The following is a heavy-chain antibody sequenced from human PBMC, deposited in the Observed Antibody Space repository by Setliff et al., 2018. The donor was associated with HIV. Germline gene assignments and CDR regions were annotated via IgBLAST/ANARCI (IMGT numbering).Heavy chain of an antibody. CDR2: VTHSGRT. D-gene: IGHD6-19*01. CDR1: GGSFSSYY. J-gene: IGHJ4*02. Sequence: SETLSLTCAVYGGSFSSYYWSWIRQPPGKGLEWIGEVTHSGRTNYNPSLESRVTTSVDTSKKQFSLRLTSVTAADTAVYYCARGVRDNSGWSSYYFDYWGQGTLVTVSS. V-gene: IGHV4-34*01. CDR3: ARGVRDNSGWSSYYFDY.